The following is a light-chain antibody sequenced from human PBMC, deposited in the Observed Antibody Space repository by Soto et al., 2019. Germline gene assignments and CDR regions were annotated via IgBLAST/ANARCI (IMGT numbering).Light chain of an antibody. CDR2: KAS. V-gene: IGKV1-5*03. CDR3: QHYNSYSEA. J-gene: IGKJ1*01. Sequence: TLSASGGDRVTITCRASQTISSWLAWYQQKPGKAPKLLIYKASTLKSGVPSRFSGSGSGTEFTLTISSLQPDDFATYYCQHYNSYSEAFGQGTKVDIK. CDR1: QTISSW.